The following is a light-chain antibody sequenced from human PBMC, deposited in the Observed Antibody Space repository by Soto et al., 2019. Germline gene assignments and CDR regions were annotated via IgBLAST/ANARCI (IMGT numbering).Light chain of an antibody. CDR2: TAS. Sequence: DLQVTQSPSSLSASVGDRLTITCRASQNIRTYLNWYQQRPGKPPKLLIHTASTLQSGVPSRFSGSGSGTDFTLTIISLQPEDFATYYCQQTYSTLNSFGQGTKLEIK. V-gene: IGKV1-39*01. CDR3: QQTYSTLNS. CDR1: QNIRTY. J-gene: IGKJ2*03.